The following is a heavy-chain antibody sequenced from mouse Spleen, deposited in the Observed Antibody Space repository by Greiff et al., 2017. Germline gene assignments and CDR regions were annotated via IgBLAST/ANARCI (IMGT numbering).Heavy chain of an antibody. CDR1: GYTFTSYW. CDR3: ARGGNHYFDY. CDR2: INPGSGNT. D-gene: IGHD2-1*01. Sequence: QVQLQQSGADLVKPGASVKLSCKASGYTFTSYWMHWVKQRPGQGLEWIGYINPGSGNTKYNQKFKDKATLTADKSSSTAYMQLSSLTYEDSAVYYCARGGNHYFDYWGQGTTLTVSS. J-gene: IGHJ2*01. V-gene: IGHV1-7*01.